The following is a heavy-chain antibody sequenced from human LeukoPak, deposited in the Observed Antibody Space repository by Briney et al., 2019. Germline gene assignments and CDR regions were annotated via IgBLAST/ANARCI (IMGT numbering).Heavy chain of an antibody. CDR2: IWYDGSNK. CDR3: ARDSSGYYLGTFDY. D-gene: IGHD3-22*01. Sequence: PGGSLRLSCAASGFTFRSYGMHWVRQAPGKGLEWVAVIWYDGSNKYYADSVKGRFTISRDNSKNTLYLQMNSLRAEDTAVYYCARDSSGYYLGTFDYWGQGTLVTVSS. J-gene: IGHJ4*02. CDR1: GFTFRSYG. V-gene: IGHV3-33*01.